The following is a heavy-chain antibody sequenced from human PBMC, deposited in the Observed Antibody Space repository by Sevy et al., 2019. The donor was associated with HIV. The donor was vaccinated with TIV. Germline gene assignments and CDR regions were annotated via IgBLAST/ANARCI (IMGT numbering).Heavy chain of an antibody. CDR2: MNPNSGNT. Sequence: ASVKVSCKASGYTFTSYDINWVRQATGQGLEWMGWMNPNSGNTGYAQKFQGRVTMTRNTSISTAYMELSSLRSEDTAVYYCAREKIVGATNWFDPWGQGTLVTVSS. CDR1: GYTFTSYD. J-gene: IGHJ5*02. CDR3: AREKIVGATNWFDP. V-gene: IGHV1-8*01. D-gene: IGHD1-26*01.